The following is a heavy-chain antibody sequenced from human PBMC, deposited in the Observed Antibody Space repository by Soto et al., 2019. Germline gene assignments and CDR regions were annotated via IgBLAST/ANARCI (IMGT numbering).Heavy chain of an antibody. CDR1: GFTFSSYA. J-gene: IGHJ4*02. Sequence: PGGSLRLSCAASGFTFSSYAMSWVLQAPWKGLEWVSAISGSGATTYDADSVKGRFTISRANSKNTLYLQMNSLRAEDTAVYYCAKRPAYYYDSSGFHFDYWGRGTLVTVSS. D-gene: IGHD3-22*01. V-gene: IGHV3-23*01. CDR2: ISGSGATT. CDR3: AKRPAYYYDSSGFHFDY.